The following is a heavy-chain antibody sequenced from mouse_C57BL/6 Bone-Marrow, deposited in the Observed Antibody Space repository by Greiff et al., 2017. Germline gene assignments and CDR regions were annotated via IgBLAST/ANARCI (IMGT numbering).Heavy chain of an antibody. Sequence: EVQLKQSGAELVRPGASVKLSCTASGYNFKDDYMHWVKQRPEQGLEWIGWIDPENGDTEYASKFQGKATITADKSSNTAYLQLSSLTSEDSAVYFCTSLLWLYDWGQGTLVTVSA. V-gene: IGHV14-4*01. CDR1: GYNFKDDY. J-gene: IGHJ3*01. D-gene: IGHD2-2*01. CDR2: IDPENGDT. CDR3: TSLLWLYD.